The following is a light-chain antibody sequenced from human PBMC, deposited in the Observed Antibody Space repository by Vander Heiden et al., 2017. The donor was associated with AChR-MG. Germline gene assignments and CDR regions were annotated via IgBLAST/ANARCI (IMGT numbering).Light chain of an antibody. CDR2: DVG. CDR1: TPDVGGYND. J-gene: IGLJ3*02. Sequence: QSALTQPAPVSGSPGQPLAISCLSPTPDVGGYNDVSWYQQHPGKAPKLMIFDVGYRPSGVSNRFSGSKSGNTASLTISGLQAEDEADYYCSSYTRSRTLVFGGGTKLTVL. V-gene: IGLV2-14*03. CDR3: SSYTRSRTLV.